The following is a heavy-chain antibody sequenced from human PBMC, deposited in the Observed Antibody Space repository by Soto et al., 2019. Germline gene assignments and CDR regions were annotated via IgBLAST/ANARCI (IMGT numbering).Heavy chain of an antibody. V-gene: IGHV1-69*06. CDR3: ARLSITMIVVVITKPYYYGMDV. Sequence: QVQLVQSGAEVKKPGSSVKVSCKASGGTFSNYAISWVRQAPGQGLEWMGGIIPIFGTANYAQKFQGRVTITADKSTSTAYMALSSLRSEDTAVYYCARLSITMIVVVITKPYYYGMDVWGQGTTVTVSS. CDR1: GGTFSNYA. J-gene: IGHJ6*02. D-gene: IGHD3-22*01. CDR2: IIPIFGTA.